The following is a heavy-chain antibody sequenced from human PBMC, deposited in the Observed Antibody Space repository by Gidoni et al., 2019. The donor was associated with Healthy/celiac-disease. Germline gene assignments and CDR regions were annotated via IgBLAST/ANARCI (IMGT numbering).Heavy chain of an antibody. V-gene: IGHV3-23*01. CDR2: ISGSGGST. D-gene: IGHD4-17*01. CDR3: AKDDYGDYDSPYYYYGMDV. J-gene: IGHJ6*02. Sequence: SAISGSGGSTYYADSVKGRFTISRDNSKNTLYLQMNSLRAEDTAVYYCAKDDYGDYDSPYYYYGMDVWGQGTTVTVSS.